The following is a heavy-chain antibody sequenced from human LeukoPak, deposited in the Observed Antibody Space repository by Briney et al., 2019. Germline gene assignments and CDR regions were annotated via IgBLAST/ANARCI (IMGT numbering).Heavy chain of an antibody. Sequence: SETLSLTCAVYGGSFSGYYWRWIRQPPGKGLEWIGEINHSGSTNYNPSLKSRVTISVDTSKNQFSLKLSSVTAADTAVYYCARGHLYYDFWSGYYKGWYFDLWGRGTLVTVTS. CDR3: ARGHLYYDFWSGYYKGWYFDL. V-gene: IGHV4-34*01. D-gene: IGHD3-3*01. CDR2: INHSGST. J-gene: IGHJ2*01. CDR1: GGSFSGYY.